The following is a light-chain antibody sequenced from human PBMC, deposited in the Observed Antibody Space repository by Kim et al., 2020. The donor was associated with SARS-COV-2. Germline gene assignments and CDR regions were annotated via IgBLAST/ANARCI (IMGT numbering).Light chain of an antibody. Sequence: GQSVTISCTGTSSDVGGYNYVSWYQHHPGKAPKLMIYDVSKRPSGVPDRFSGSKSGNTASLTISGLQAEEEADYYCCSYAGSYTWVFGGGTQLTVL. CDR1: SSDVGGYNY. CDR2: DVS. CDR3: CSYAGSYTWV. V-gene: IGLV2-11*01. J-gene: IGLJ3*02.